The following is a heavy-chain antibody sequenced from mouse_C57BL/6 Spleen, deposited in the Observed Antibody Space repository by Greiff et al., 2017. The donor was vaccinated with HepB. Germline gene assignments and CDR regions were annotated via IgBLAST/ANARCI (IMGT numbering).Heavy chain of an antibody. CDR2: IYPRSGNT. CDR1: GYTFTSYG. D-gene: IGHD1-1*01. J-gene: IGHJ4*01. Sequence: VQLVESGAELARPGASVKLSCKASGYTFTSYGISWVKQRTGQGLEWIGEIYPRSGNTYYNEKFKGKATLTADKSSSTAYMELRSLTSEDSAVYFCARWGTTVVATKGGYAMDYWGQGTSVTVSS. CDR3: ARWGTTVVATKGGYAMDY. V-gene: IGHV1-81*01.